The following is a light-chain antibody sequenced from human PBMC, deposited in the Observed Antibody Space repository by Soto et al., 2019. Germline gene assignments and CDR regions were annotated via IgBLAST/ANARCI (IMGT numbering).Light chain of an antibody. CDR3: TAYAGGDNWV. CDR1: SSDVGAYNY. J-gene: IGLJ3*02. Sequence: QSVLTQPPSASGSPGQSLTISCTGTSSDVGAYNYVSWYQQHPGKAPKLIISDVSQRPSGVPDRFSGSRSGNTASLTVSGLQAEDEADYYCTAYAGGDNWVFGGGTKLTVL. V-gene: IGLV2-8*01. CDR2: DVS.